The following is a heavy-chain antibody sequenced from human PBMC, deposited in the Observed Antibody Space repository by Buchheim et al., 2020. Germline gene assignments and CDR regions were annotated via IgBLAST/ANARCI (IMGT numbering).Heavy chain of an antibody. CDR1: GFTFKTEL. J-gene: IGHJ4*02. CDR2: INVDGSGK. CDR3: ARHGNNNFDA. D-gene: IGHD4-23*01. Sequence: EVHLVESGGGLVQPGGSLRLSCVASGFTFKTELMGWARQAPGKGLEWVANINVDGSGKYYVDSVKGRFTVSRANAKNSLYLQMSSLRAEDTAIYYCARHGNNNFDAWGRGTL. V-gene: IGHV3-7*03.